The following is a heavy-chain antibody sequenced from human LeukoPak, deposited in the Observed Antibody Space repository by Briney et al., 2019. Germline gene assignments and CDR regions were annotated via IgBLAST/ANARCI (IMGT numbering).Heavy chain of an antibody. CDR3: GRGCSGASCYIDY. J-gene: IGHJ4*02. Sequence: GGSLRLSCAASGFTVSSNYMSWVRQAPGKGLEWVSVIYSGGSTYYADSVKGRFTISRDNSKNTLYLQMNSLRAEDTAVYYCGRGCSGASCYIDYWGQGTLVTVSS. V-gene: IGHV3-66*01. D-gene: IGHD2-15*01. CDR2: IYSGGST. CDR1: GFTVSSNY.